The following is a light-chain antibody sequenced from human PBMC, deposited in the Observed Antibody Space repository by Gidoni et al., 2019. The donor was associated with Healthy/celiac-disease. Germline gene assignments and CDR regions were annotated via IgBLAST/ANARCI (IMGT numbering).Light chain of an antibody. Sequence: IRITPSPSSLSASKGDRVTITCRASQGISSYLAWYQQKPGKAPKLLIYAASTLQSGVPSRFSGSGSGTDFTLTISCLQSEDFATDYCQQYYSYPFTFGPGTKVEIK. CDR1: QGISSY. J-gene: IGKJ3*01. CDR2: AAS. V-gene: IGKV1-8*01. CDR3: QQYYSYPFT.